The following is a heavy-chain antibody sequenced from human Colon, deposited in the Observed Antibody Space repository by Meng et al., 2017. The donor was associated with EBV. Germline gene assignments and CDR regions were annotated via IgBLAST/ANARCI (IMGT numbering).Heavy chain of an antibody. J-gene: IGHJ4*02. D-gene: IGHD6-19*01. CDR1: GAPYSGHD. CDR2: INHSGST. V-gene: IGHV4-34*01. Sequence: HVQLSEWCSGLCKLSETLSPTCGSYGAPYSGHDWTWIRKRPWKGLEWIGQINHSGSTSYNPSLKSRVTISTDTSKNQFSLKVKSVTASDTAVYFCARLYPPDQWLLTSDTSEYWGQGTLVTVSS. CDR3: ARLYPPDQWLLTSDTSEY.